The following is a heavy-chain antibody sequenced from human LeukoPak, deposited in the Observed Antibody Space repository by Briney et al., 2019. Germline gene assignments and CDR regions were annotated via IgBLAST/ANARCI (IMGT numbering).Heavy chain of an antibody. V-gene: IGHV3-7*01. J-gene: IGHJ4*02. CDR3: AREAKGLYSYGYANYYFDY. CDR2: IKQDGSEK. CDR1: GFTFSSYW. D-gene: IGHD5-18*01. Sequence: GGSLRLSCAASGFTFSSYWMSWVRQAPGKGREWVANIKQDGSEKYYVDSVKGRFTISRDNAKNSLYLQMNSLRAEDTAVYYCAREAKGLYSYGYANYYFDYWGQGTLVTVSS.